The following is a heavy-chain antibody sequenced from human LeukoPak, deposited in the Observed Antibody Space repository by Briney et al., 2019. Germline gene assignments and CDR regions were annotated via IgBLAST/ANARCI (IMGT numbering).Heavy chain of an antibody. Sequence: GGSLRLSWAASGFTFSNYAMSWVRQAPGKGLEWVSVMSGSGGSTLYADSVKGRFTISRDNSKNTLFLQMNSLRAEDTAVYYCARVKSAAGGTYDYWGQGTLVIVSS. V-gene: IGHV3-23*01. CDR3: ARVKSAAGGTYDY. CDR1: GFTFSNYA. J-gene: IGHJ4*02. D-gene: IGHD6-13*01. CDR2: MSGSGGST.